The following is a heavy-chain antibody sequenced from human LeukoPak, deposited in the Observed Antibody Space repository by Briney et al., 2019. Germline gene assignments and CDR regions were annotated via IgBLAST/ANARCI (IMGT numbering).Heavy chain of an antibody. CDR1: GFTFSSYG. CDR2: ISYDGSNK. J-gene: IGHJ4*02. CDR3: ARDFGITPQLGY. V-gene: IGHV3-30*03. Sequence: GGSLRLSCAASGFTFSSYGMHWVRQAPGKGLEWVAVISYDGSNKYYADSVKGRFTISRDNSKNTLYLQMNSLRAEDTAVYYCARDFGITPQLGYWGQGTLVTVSS. D-gene: IGHD2-2*01.